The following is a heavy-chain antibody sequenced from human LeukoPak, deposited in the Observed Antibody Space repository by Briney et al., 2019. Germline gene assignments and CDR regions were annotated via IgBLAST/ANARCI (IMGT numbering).Heavy chain of an antibody. CDR3: ARVSSGSPYYFDY. CDR2: IKQDGSEK. J-gene: IGHJ4*02. V-gene: IGHV3-7*01. Sequence: GGSLRLSCAASGFTFSNYWMNWVRQAPGKGLEWVANIKQDGSEKYYVDSVKGRFTISRDNAKNSLYLQMSSLRGEDTAVYYCARVSSGSPYYFDYWGQGTLVTVSS. D-gene: IGHD3-22*01. CDR1: GFTFSNYW.